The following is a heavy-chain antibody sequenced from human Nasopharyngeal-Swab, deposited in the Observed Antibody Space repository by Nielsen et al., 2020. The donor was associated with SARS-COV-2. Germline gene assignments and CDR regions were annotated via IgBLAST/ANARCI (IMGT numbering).Heavy chain of an antibody. CDR3: ARGGAGVVTAPVLGLGPYYSYYYMDV. D-gene: IGHD3-10*01. J-gene: IGHJ6*03. V-gene: IGHV4-34*01. Sequence: WIRQPPGKGLEWIGEVNHGGGTNYNPSLKSRVTISVPTSKNQFSLKLTSVTAADTAIYYCARGGAGVVTAPVLGLGPYYSYYYMDVWGKGTTVTVSS. CDR2: VNHGGGT.